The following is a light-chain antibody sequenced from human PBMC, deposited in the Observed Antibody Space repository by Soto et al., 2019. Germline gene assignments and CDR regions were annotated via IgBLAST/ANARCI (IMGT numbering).Light chain of an antibody. CDR2: GAA. Sequence: EIVIAQSPTTLSVSTGERATLSCRAGESISNNLAWYQQKPGQAPRLLIYGAATRAAGIPARFSGRGSGTEFTLTISXLQSEDSGVYYCQQYNNWPGTFGQGTKV. V-gene: IGKV3-15*01. CDR1: ESISNN. J-gene: IGKJ1*01. CDR3: QQYNNWPGT.